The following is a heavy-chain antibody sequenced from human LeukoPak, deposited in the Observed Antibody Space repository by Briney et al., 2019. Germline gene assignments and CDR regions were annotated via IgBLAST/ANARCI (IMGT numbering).Heavy chain of an antibody. D-gene: IGHD6-19*01. CDR1: GIAFSSFA. Sequence: GGSLRLSCAASGIAFSSFAMSWVRHAPGKGLEWVSAIGGNGDNTYYADSVKGRFTISRDNSKNTLYLQMNSLRAEDTALYYCAIQYTSGWYVAFEYWGQGALVTVSS. CDR2: IGGNGDNT. CDR3: AIQYTSGWYVAFEY. J-gene: IGHJ4*02. V-gene: IGHV3-23*01.